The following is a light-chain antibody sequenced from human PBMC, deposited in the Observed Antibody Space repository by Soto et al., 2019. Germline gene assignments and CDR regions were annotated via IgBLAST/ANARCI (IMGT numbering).Light chain of an antibody. J-gene: IGLJ1*01. Sequence: QSALTQPPSASGSPGQSVTISCTGTSSDVGAYDFVSWYQHHPGKAPKLMIYEVTKRPSGVPDRFSGSKSGNTASLTVSGLQAEDEADYYCTSHAGNYIFPYGFGTGTKLTVL. CDR3: TSHAGNYIFPYG. V-gene: IGLV2-8*01. CDR2: EVT. CDR1: SSDVGAYDF.